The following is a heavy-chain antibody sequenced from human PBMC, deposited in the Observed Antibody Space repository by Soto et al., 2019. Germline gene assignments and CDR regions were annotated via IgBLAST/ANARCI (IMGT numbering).Heavy chain of an antibody. CDR3: TPQRGGATNVDY. V-gene: IGHV3-15*05. J-gene: IGHJ4*02. CDR2: IKTKADGGTT. CDR1: GFTFSNAW. Sequence: EVQLVESGGGLVKPGGSLRLSYAASGFTFSNAWMTWVRQAPGKGLEWVGRIKTKADGGTTDYAAPVKGRFTISRDDSRNMLYLRMNTLTIEDTAVYYCTPQRGGATNVDYWGQGTLVTVSS. D-gene: IGHD3-16*01.